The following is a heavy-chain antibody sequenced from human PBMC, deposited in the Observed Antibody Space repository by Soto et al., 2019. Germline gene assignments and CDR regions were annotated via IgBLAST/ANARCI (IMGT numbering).Heavy chain of an antibody. D-gene: IGHD6-13*01. CDR3: TPTYSGSWHFDY. J-gene: IGHJ4*02. CDR2: IKSKTDGGTT. Sequence: EVQLVESGGGLVKPGGSLRLSCAASGFTFSNAWISWVRQAPGKGLEWVGRIKSKTDGGTTDYAAPVKGRFTISRDDSKNTLYLQMNSLKTEDTAVYYCTPTYSGSWHFDYWGQGTLVTVSS. V-gene: IGHV3-15*01. CDR1: GFTFSNAW.